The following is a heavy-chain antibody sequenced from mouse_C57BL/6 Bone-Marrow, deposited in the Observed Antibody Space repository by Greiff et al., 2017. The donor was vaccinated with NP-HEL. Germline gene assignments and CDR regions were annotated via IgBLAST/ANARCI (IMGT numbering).Heavy chain of an antibody. CDR1: GFTFSDYY. J-gene: IGHJ1*03. CDR3: AREGGGSSPYWYFDV. CDR2: INYDGSST. D-gene: IGHD1-1*01. Sequence: EVMLVESEGGLVQPGSSMKLSCTASGFTFSDYYMAWVRQVPEKGLEWVANINYDGSSTYYLDSLKSRFIISRDNAKNILYLQMSSLKSEDTATYYCAREGGGSSPYWYFDVGGTGTTVTVSS. V-gene: IGHV5-16*01.